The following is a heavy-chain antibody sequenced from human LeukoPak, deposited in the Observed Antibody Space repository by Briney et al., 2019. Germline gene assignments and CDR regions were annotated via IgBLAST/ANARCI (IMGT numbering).Heavy chain of an antibody. CDR1: GFTFRSYA. J-gene: IGHJ4*02. D-gene: IGHD5-18*01. V-gene: IGHV3-23*01. CDR2: LSGSRVST. CDR3: AKDPHTGYSFAY. Sequence: GGSLRLSCVFSGFTFRSYAMSTVRQAPGKGLEWVSSLSGSRVSTYYADSVKGRFTISRDNSNNTLYLRMNSLRVEDTVVYYCAKDPHTGYSFAYWGQGTLVTVSS.